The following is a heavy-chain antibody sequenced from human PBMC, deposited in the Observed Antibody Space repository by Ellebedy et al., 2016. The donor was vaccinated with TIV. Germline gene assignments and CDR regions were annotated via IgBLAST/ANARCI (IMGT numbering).Heavy chain of an antibody. CDR1: GGSISSSSYY. J-gene: IGHJ5*02. CDR2: IYYSGST. D-gene: IGHD2-2*01. Sequence: SETLSLTCTVSGGSISSSSYYWGWIRQPPGKGLEWIGSIYYSGSTYYNPSLKSRVTISVDTSKNQFSLKLSSVTAADTAVYYCAGASRYCDSTRCFDNWFDPWGQGILVTVSS. V-gene: IGHV4-39*01. CDR3: AGASRYCDSTRCFDNWFDP.